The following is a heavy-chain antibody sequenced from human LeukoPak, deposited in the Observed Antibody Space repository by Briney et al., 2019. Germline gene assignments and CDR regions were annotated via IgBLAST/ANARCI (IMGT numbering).Heavy chain of an antibody. V-gene: IGHV4-34*01. D-gene: IGHD6-19*01. CDR3: ARVVRYNSIAVAERLDY. J-gene: IGHJ4*02. Sequence: SETLSLTCAVYGGSFSGYYWSWIRQPPGKGLEWIGEINHSGSTNYNPSLKSRVTISVDTSKNQFSLKLSSVTAADTAVYYCARVVRYNSIAVAERLDYWGQETLVTVSS. CDR1: GGSFSGYY. CDR2: INHSGST.